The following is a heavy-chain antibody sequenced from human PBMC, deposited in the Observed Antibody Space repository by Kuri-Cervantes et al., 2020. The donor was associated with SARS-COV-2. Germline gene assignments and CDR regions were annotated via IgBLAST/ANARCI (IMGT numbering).Heavy chain of an antibody. V-gene: IGHV1-69*13. CDR1: GGTFSSYA. Sequence: SVKVSCKASGGTFSSYAISWVRQAPGQGLEWMGGIIPIFGTANYAQKFQGRVTITADESASTAYMEVSSLRSEDTAAYYCARAGLLGGYDPFDHWGQGSLVTVSS. D-gene: IGHD2-21*02. CDR3: ARAGLLGGYDPFDH. J-gene: IGHJ4*02. CDR2: IIPIFGTA.